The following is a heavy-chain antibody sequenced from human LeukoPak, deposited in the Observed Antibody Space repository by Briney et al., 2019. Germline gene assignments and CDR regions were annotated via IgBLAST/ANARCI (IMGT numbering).Heavy chain of an antibody. CDR3: ARDRYYSFDY. Sequence: PGGSLRLSCAASGFTFSSDWMHWVRHAPGKGLVRVSHINSDGSTTKYADSVRGRFTISRDNAKNTLYLQMNSLGAEDTAVYYCARDRYYSFDYWGQGTLVTVSS. V-gene: IGHV3-74*03. CDR1: GFTFSSDW. CDR2: INSDGSTT. J-gene: IGHJ4*02. D-gene: IGHD2-15*01.